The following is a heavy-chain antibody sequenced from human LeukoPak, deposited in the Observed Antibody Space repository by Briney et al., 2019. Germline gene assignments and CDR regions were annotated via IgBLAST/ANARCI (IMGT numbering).Heavy chain of an antibody. J-gene: IGHJ3*02. D-gene: IGHD3-3*01. CDR3: ARGGLYYDFWSGYRERAFDI. CDR1: GGSFSGYY. Sequence: KPSETLPLTCAVYGGSFSGYYWSWIRQPPGKGLEWIGEINHSGSTNYNPSLKSRVTISVDTSKNQFSLKLSSVTAADTAVYYCARGGLYYDFWSGYRERAFDIWGQGTMVTVSS. V-gene: IGHV4-34*01. CDR2: INHSGST.